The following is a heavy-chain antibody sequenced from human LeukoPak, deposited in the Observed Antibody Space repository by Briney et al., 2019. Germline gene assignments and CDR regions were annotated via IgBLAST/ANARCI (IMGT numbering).Heavy chain of an antibody. Sequence: SETLSLTCTVSGGSISNYYWSWVRQPPGKGLEWIGYISYSGSTNYNPSLKSRVNISVDTSKNQFSLKLSSVTASDTAVYYCARRGNYYDSSGYYHHWYFDLWGPGTLVTVSS. J-gene: IGHJ2*01. V-gene: IGHV4-59*08. D-gene: IGHD3-22*01. CDR2: ISYSGST. CDR3: ARRGNYYDSSGYYHHWYFDL. CDR1: GGSISNYY.